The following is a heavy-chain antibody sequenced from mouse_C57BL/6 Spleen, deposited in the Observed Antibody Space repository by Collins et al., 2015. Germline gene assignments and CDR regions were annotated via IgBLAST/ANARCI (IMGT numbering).Heavy chain of an antibody. CDR1: GYTFTSYW. Sequence: QVQLQQPGAELVKPGASVKMSCKASGYTFTSYWITWVKQRPGQGLEWIGDVYPGSGSTNYNEKFKNKATLIVDTSPSTAYMQLSSLTSEDSAVYYCARGAYPYAMDYWGQGTSVTVSS. D-gene: IGHD2-10*01. J-gene: IGHJ4*01. V-gene: IGHV1-55*01. CDR3: ARGAYPYAMDY. CDR2: VYPGSGST.